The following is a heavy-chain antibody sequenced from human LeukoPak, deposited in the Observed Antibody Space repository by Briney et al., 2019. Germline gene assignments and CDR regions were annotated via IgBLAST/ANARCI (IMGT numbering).Heavy chain of an antibody. D-gene: IGHD3-10*02. Sequence: GGSLRFSCAASGFTFSSYGMHWVSQAQGMGLEWVAVISYDGSNKYYADSVKGRFTISRDNSKNTLYLQMNSLRAEDTAVYYCAKTATISGVDYWAQGTLVTVSS. V-gene: IGHV3-30*18. J-gene: IGHJ4*02. CDR3: AKTATISGVDY. CDR1: GFTFSSYG. CDR2: ISYDGSNK.